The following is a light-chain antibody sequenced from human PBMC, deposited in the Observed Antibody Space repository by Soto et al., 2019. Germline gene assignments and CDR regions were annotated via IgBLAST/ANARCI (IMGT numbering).Light chain of an antibody. Sequence: EIVLTQFLATLSLSPGDGATLSCRASQSVSSYLAWYQQKRGQAPRLLIYDSSNRATGIPARFSGSGSGTDFSLTISSLEPEDFAVYYCQQRSNWPLTFGGGTKVEIK. CDR2: DSS. CDR1: QSVSSY. CDR3: QQRSNWPLT. V-gene: IGKV3-11*01. J-gene: IGKJ4*01.